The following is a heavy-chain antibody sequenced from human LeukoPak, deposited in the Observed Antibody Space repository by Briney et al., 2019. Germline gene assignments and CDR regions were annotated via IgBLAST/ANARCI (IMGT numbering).Heavy chain of an antibody. CDR3: ARDPQRHSSRWIVYYYYYYMDV. Sequence: GGSLRLSCAASGVTFSSYSMNWVRQAPGKGLEWVSSISSSSSYIYYADSVKGRFTISRDNAKSSLYLQLNSLRAEHTAVYYCARDPQRHSSRWIVYYYYYYMDVWGKGTTVTVSS. V-gene: IGHV3-21*01. CDR2: ISSSSSYI. D-gene: IGHD6-13*01. CDR1: GVTFSSYS. J-gene: IGHJ6*03.